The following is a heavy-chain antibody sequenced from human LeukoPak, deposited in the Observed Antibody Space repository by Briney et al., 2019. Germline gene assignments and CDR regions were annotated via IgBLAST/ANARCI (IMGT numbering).Heavy chain of an antibody. CDR2: IWYDGSNK. D-gene: IGHD1-26*01. CDR3: AKGSLVGAPTPFDY. CDR1: GFTFSSYG. Sequence: PGGSLRLSCAASGFTFSSYGMHWVRQAPGKGLEWVAVIWYDGSNKYYADSVKGRFTISRDNSKNTLYLQMNSLRAEDTAVYYCAKGSLVGAPTPFDYWGQGTLVTVSS. J-gene: IGHJ4*02. V-gene: IGHV3-33*06.